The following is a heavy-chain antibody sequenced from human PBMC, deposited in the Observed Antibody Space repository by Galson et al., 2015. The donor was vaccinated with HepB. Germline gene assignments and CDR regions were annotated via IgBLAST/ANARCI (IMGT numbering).Heavy chain of an antibody. CDR3: ARWIEIRGAFDI. V-gene: IGHV3-66*01. D-gene: IGHD5-24*01. CDR2: IYSGGTT. J-gene: IGHJ3*02. Sequence: SLRLSCAASGFSLSTNCMSWVRQAPGKGLEWVSFIYSGGTTYYPDSVKGRFTISRDNSKNTLHFQMNSLRAEDTAIYYCARWIEIRGAFDIWGQGTMVTVSS. CDR1: GFSLSTNC.